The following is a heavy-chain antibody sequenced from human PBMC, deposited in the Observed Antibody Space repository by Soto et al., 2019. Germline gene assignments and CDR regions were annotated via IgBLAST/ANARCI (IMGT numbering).Heavy chain of an antibody. V-gene: IGHV4-59*01. CDR2: IYYSGST. Sequence: SETLSLTCTVSGGSISSYYWSWIRQPPGKGLEWIGYIYYSGSTNYNPSLKSRVTISVDTSKNQFSLKLSLRSDDTAVYYCARDRGSSWYDYWGQGTLVTVSS. D-gene: IGHD6-13*01. J-gene: IGHJ4*02. CDR1: GGSISSYY. CDR3: ARDRGSSWYDY.